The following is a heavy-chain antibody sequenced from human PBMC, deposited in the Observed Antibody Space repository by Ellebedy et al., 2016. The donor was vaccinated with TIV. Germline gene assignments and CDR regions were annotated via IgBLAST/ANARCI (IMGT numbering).Heavy chain of an antibody. D-gene: IGHD5-18*01. V-gene: IGHV3-13*01. CDR1: GFTFSSYD. CDR2: IGTAGDT. CDR3: ARGGWIQLWDGAFDI. J-gene: IGHJ3*02. Sequence: GESLKISCAASGFTFSSYDTHWVRQATGKGLEWVSAIGTAGDTYYPGSVKGRFTISRENAKNSLYLQMNSLRAEDTAVYYCARGGWIQLWDGAFDIWGQGTMVTVSS.